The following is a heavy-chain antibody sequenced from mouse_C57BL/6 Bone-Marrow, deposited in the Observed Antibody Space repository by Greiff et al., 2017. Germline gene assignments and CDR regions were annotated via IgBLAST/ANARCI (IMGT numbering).Heavy chain of an antibody. CDR2: INPNNGGT. V-gene: IGHV1-18*01. D-gene: IGHD2-4*01. J-gene: IGHJ1*03. Sequence: VQLKESGPELVKPGASVRIPCTASGYTFTDYNMDWVQQSHGKRLEWIGDINPNNGGTIYNQKLKGKATFTVAKYSSTAYMVLRLLTSEDTADYNCASGGDDYDGGYFDVWGTGTTVTVSS. CDR3: ASGGDDYDGGYFDV. CDR1: GYTFTDYN.